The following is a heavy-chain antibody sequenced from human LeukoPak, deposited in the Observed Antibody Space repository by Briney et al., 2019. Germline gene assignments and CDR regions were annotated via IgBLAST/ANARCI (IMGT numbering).Heavy chain of an antibody. J-gene: IGHJ3*02. D-gene: IGHD3-22*01. V-gene: IGHV4-61*02. CDR2: IYTSGSI. CDR3: ARETYYDSSGLAYDAFDI. CDR1: GASISSGSYY. Sequence: SETLSLTCTVAGASISSGSYYWGWIRQPAGKGLEWIGRIYTSGSINYNPSLKSRVTISVDTSKNQFSLKLSSVTAADTAVYYCARETYYDSSGLAYDAFDIWGQGTMVTVSS.